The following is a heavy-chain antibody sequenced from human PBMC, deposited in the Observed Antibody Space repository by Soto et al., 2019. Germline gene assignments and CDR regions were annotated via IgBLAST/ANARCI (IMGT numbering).Heavy chain of an antibody. Sequence: QVQLVESGGGVVQPGRSLRLSCAATGFTFSSYGMHWVRQAPGKGLEWVAVISYDGSNKYYADSVKGRFTISRDNSKNTLHLQMNSLRAEDTAVYYCARGGYSNSLYYFDYWGQGTLVTVSS. V-gene: IGHV3-30*03. D-gene: IGHD4-4*01. CDR1: GFTFSSYG. J-gene: IGHJ4*02. CDR2: ISYDGSNK. CDR3: ARGGYSNSLYYFDY.